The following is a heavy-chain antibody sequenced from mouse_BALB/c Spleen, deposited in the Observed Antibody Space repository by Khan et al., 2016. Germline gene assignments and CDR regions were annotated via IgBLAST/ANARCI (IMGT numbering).Heavy chain of an antibody. V-gene: IGHV3-2*02. D-gene: IGHD1-1*01. J-gene: IGHJ2*01. Sequence: EVQLQESGPGLVKPSQSLSLTCTVTGYSITSDYAWNWIRQFPGNKLEWMGYISYSGSTSYNPSLKSRIPITRDTSKNQFFLQLNSVTTEDTATYYCARGYYYGKGYFDYWGQGTTLTVSS. CDR2: ISYSGST. CDR1: GYSITSDYA. CDR3: ARGYYYGKGYFDY.